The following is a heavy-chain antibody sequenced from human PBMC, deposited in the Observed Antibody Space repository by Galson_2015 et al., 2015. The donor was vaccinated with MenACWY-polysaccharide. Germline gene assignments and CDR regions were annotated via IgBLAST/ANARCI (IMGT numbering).Heavy chain of an antibody. CDR2: LSPTTGNT. CDR3: AKGAALYGSRNYYDC. CDR1: GLTFSSYG. V-gene: IGHV3-23*01. D-gene: IGHD3-10*01. J-gene: IGHJ4*02. Sequence: SLRLSCAGSGLTFSSYGMGWVRQAPGKGLEWVSGLSPTTGNTYYADSVRGRFTISRDNSKNTLYLQMDSLRAEDTALYYCAKGAALYGSRNYYDCWGQGTQVTVPS.